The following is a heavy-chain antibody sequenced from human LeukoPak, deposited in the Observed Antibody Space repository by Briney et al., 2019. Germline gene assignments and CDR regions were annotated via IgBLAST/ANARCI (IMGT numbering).Heavy chain of an antibody. CDR3: ARDKGILWFEELLEVDY. CDR2: ISAYNGNT. J-gene: IGHJ4*02. Sequence: ASVKVSCKASGYTFTSYGISWVRQAPGQGLEWMGWISAYNGNTNYAQKLQGRVTMTTDTSTSTAYMELRSLRSDDTAVYYCARDKGILWFEELLEVDYWGQGTLVTVSS. V-gene: IGHV1-18*04. CDR1: GYTFTSYG. D-gene: IGHD3-10*01.